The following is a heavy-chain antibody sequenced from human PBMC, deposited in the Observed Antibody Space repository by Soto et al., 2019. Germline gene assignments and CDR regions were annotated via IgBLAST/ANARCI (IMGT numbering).Heavy chain of an antibody. CDR1: EFTFRDYA. V-gene: IGHV3-30-3*01. Sequence: LRLSCAASEFTFRDYAMHWVRQAPGKGLEWVAVISDDGDKVFYADSMKDRLTISRDNSKSTLFLQLTSLGPEDTALYYCARAHYHDSSGPNGHAFDIWGQGTLVTVSS. CDR3: ARAHYHDSSGPNGHAFDI. CDR2: ISDDGDKV. J-gene: IGHJ3*02. D-gene: IGHD3-22*01.